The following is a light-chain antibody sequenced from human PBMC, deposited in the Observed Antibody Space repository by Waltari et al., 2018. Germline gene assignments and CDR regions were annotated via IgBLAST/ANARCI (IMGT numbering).Light chain of an antibody. Sequence: EIVLTQSPGTLSWSPGERASLPCRASQSLSNNYVAWYQHKPGQAPRLLIFDASRRATGIPDRFSGSGSGTDFTLTISSLEPEDFAVYYCQKYGSTPRPFGGGTKVEIK. CDR2: DAS. J-gene: IGKJ4*01. CDR1: QSLSNNY. CDR3: QKYGSTPRP. V-gene: IGKV3-20*01.